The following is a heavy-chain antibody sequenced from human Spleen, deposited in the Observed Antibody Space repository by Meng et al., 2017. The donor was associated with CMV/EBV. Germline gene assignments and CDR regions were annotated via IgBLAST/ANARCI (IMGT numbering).Heavy chain of an antibody. J-gene: IGHJ6*02. D-gene: IGHD6-13*01. V-gene: IGHV3-66*02. Sequence: GGSLRLSCAASGFTFSNFWMHWVRQVPGKGLEWVSVIYTGGSAYYADSVKGRFTISRDNSKNTLYLQMNSLRAEDTAVYYCARRTPPPIAAVGSYGMGVWGQGTTVTVSS. CDR2: IYTGGSA. CDR3: ARRTPPPIAAVGSYGMGV. CDR1: GFTFSNFW.